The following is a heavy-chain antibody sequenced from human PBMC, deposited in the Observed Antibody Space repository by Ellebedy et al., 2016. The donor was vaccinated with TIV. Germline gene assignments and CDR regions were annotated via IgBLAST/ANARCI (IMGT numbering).Heavy chain of an antibody. CDR2: INHSGST. Sequence: SETLSLTCAVYGGSFSGYYWSWIRQPPGKGLEWIGEINHSGSTNYNPSLKSRVTISVDTSKNQLSLKLSSVTAADTAVYYCARARRSTNFWGGTTSFDPWGQGTLVTVSS. J-gene: IGHJ5*02. CDR1: GGSFSGYY. V-gene: IGHV4-34*01. D-gene: IGHD1-7*01. CDR3: ARARRSTNFWGGTTSFDP.